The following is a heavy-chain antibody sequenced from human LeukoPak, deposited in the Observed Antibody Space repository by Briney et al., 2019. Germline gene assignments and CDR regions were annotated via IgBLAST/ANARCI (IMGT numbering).Heavy chain of an antibody. CDR1: GYTFTSYG. Sequence: ASVKVSCKASGYTFTSYGISWVRQAPGQGLEWMGWISAYNGNTNYAQKLQGRVTMTTDTSTSTAYMELRSLRSDDTAVYYCAGDSLLWVQWFGELFGNWFDPWGQGTLVTVSS. V-gene: IGHV1-18*01. CDR2: ISAYNGNT. CDR3: AGDSLLWVQWFGELFGNWFDP. J-gene: IGHJ5*02. D-gene: IGHD3-10*01.